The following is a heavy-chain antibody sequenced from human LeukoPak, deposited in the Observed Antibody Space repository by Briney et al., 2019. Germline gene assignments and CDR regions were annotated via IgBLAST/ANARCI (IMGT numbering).Heavy chain of an antibody. J-gene: IGHJ4*02. CDR1: GYTFTSYG. CDR2: ISAYNGNT. CDR3: ARELVGAYPDDY. D-gene: IGHD1-26*01. Sequence: APVKVSCKASGYTFTSYGISWVRQAPGQGLEWMGWISAYNGNTNYAQKLQGRVTMTTDTSTSTAYMELRSLRSDDTAVYYCARELVGAYPDDYWGQGTLVTVSS. V-gene: IGHV1-18*01.